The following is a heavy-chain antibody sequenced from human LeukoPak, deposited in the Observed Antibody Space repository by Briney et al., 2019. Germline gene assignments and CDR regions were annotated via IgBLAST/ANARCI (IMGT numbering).Heavy chain of an antibody. CDR1: GGTFSSYA. CDR3: ARTLYCSSTSCYTDLGY. D-gene: IGHD2-2*02. V-gene: IGHV1-69*13. Sequence: SVKVSCKASGGTFSSYAISWARQAPGQGLEWMGGIIPIFGTANYAQKFQGRVTITADESTSTAYMELSSLRSEDTAVYYCARTLYCSSTSCYTDLGYWGQGTLVTVSS. J-gene: IGHJ4*02. CDR2: IIPIFGTA.